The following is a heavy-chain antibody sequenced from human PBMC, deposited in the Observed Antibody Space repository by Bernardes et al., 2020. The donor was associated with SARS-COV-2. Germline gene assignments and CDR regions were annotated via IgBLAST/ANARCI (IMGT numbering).Heavy chain of an antibody. Sequence: GGSLRLSCAASGFTFNIFAMNWVRQAPGKGLEWVSAISGRGGTTYYADSVKGRFTISRDNSKNTLYLQMNSLRTDDTAVYYCAKDWDTGSWIIFYYFGMGVWGQGTTVTVSS. CDR1: GFTFNIFA. CDR3: AKDWDTGSWIIFYYFGMGV. J-gene: IGHJ6*01. V-gene: IGHV3-23*01. CDR2: ISGRGGTT. D-gene: IGHD6-13*01.